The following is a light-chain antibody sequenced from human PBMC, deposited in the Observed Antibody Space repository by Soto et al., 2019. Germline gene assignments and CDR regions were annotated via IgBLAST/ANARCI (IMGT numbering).Light chain of an antibody. CDR1: QTINDW. Sequence: DIQMTQSPSTLSASVGDRVTIACRASQTINDWLAWYQQKPGKAPNLLIYRASNLQSGVPSRFSGSGSGTEFTLTISSLQPDDFATYYCQQYNSYSYTFDQGTKLEIK. CDR2: RAS. J-gene: IGKJ2*01. CDR3: QQYNSYSYT. V-gene: IGKV1-5*03.